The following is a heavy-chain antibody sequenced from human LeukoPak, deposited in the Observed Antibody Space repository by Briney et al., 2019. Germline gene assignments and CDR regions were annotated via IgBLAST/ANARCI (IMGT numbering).Heavy chain of an antibody. CDR3: ARNRGLWSGYLSFDY. D-gene: IGHD3-3*01. CDR1: GYTFTGYY. Sequence: ASVKISCKAPGYTFTGYYMHWVRQAPGQGLEWMGWINPNSGGTNYAQKFQGRVTMTRDTSISTAYMELSRLRSDDTAVYYCARNRGLWSGYLSFDYWGQGTLVTVSS. V-gene: IGHV1-2*02. J-gene: IGHJ4*02. CDR2: INPNSGGT.